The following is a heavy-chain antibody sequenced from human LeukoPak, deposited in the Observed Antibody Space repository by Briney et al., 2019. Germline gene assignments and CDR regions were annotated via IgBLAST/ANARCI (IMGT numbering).Heavy chain of an antibody. D-gene: IGHD3-9*01. CDR3: ARERRYFDWIPDGMDV. Sequence: GGSLRLSCVASGFTFNTYGMHWVRQAPGKGLEWVAVMWYDGSNEYYADSVKGRFTISRDNSKNTLYLQMNGLRVEDTAVYYCARERRYFDWIPDGMDVWGQGTTVTVSS. V-gene: IGHV3-33*01. CDR1: GFTFNTYG. J-gene: IGHJ6*02. CDR2: MWYDGSNE.